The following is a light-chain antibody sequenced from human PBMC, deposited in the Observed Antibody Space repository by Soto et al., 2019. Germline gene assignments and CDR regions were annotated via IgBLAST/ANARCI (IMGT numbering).Light chain of an antibody. CDR1: SSDVGGYNY. CDR2: DVS. V-gene: IGLV2-11*01. J-gene: IGLJ2*01. CDR3: SSYANYNVV. Sequence: QSVLTQPRSVSGSPGQSVTISCTGTSSDVGGYNYVSWYQQHPGKAPKLTIYDVSNRPSWVPDRIYGSKSGNTASLTISGLQAEDEADYYCSSYANYNVVFGGGTKLTVL.